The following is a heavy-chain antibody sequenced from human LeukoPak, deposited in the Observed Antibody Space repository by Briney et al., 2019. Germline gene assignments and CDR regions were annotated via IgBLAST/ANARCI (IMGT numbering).Heavy chain of an antibody. D-gene: IGHD6-19*01. V-gene: IGHV3-30*18. CDR3: AKSPLSLPVAQDWFDP. CDR2: ISYDGSNK. CDR1: GFTFSSYG. J-gene: IGHJ5*02. Sequence: GRSLRLSCAASGFTFSSYGMHWVRQAPGKGLEWVAVISYDGSNKWSADSVEGRFTISRDNSKNTLYLQMSSLRPEDTAVYYCAKSPLSLPVAQDWFDPWGQGTLVTVSS.